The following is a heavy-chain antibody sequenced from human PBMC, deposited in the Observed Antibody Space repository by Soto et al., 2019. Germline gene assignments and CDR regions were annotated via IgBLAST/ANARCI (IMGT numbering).Heavy chain of an antibody. Sequence: SLRLSCAASGFTFSSYAMHWVRQAPGKGLEWVAVISYDGSNKYYADSVKGRFTISRDNSKNTLYLQMNSLRAEDTAVYYCARDTYPTLVAAPQFDYWGQGTLVTVSS. J-gene: IGHJ4*02. D-gene: IGHD1-26*01. CDR3: ARDTYPTLVAAPQFDY. V-gene: IGHV3-30-3*01. CDR2: ISYDGSNK. CDR1: GFTFSSYA.